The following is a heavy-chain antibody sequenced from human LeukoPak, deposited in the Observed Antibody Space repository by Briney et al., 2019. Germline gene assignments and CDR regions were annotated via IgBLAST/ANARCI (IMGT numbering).Heavy chain of an antibody. J-gene: IGHJ5*02. CDR1: GYSFTSYW. V-gene: IGHV5-10-1*01. Sequence: GESLKISCKGSGYSFTSYWISWVRQMPGKGLEWMGRIDPSDSYTNYSPSFQGHVTISADKSIGTAYLQWSSLKASDTAMYYCARHRCGPAAIDCFDPWGQGTLVTVSS. CDR3: ARHRCGPAAIDCFDP. D-gene: IGHD2-2*01. CDR2: IDPSDSYT.